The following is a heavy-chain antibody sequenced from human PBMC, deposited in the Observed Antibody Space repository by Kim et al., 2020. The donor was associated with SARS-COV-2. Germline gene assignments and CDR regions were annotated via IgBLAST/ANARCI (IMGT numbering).Heavy chain of an antibody. Sequence: GESLKISCKGSGYSFTSYWISWVRQMPGKGLEWMGRIDPSDSYTNYSPSFQGHVTISADKSISTAYLQWSSLKASDTAMYYCARHGTYSSSWYERYYYYGMDVWGQGTTVTVSS. V-gene: IGHV5-10-1*01. CDR3: ARHGTYSSSWYERYYYYGMDV. CDR2: IDPSDSYT. D-gene: IGHD6-13*01. J-gene: IGHJ6*02. CDR1: GYSFTSYW.